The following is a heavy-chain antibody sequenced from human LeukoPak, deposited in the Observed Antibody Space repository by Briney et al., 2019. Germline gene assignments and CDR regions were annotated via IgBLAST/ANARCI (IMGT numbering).Heavy chain of an antibody. CDR1: GFTFNSYN. CDR3: ARAYSSSSGRDAFDS. V-gene: IGHV3-48*02. CDR2: ISSSSTI. Sequence: GSLRLSCAASGFTFNSYNMNWVRQAPGKGLEWVSYISSSSTIYYADSVKGRFTISRDSAKTSLFLQMNSLRDEDTAVYYCARAYSSSSGRDAFDSWGLGTLVTVSS. D-gene: IGHD6-6*01. J-gene: IGHJ3*02.